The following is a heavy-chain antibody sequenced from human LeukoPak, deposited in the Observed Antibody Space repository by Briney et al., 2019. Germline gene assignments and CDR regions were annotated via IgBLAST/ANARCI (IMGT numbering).Heavy chain of an antibody. D-gene: IGHD3-10*01. CDR3: ARGGWFGELLSPFDYCYYMDV. Sequence: ASVKVSCKASGGTFSSYAISWMRQAPGQGLEWMGGIIPIFGTANYAQKFQGRVTITADESTSTAYMELSSLRSEDTAVYYCARGGWFGELLSPFDYCYYMDVWGKGTTVTISS. V-gene: IGHV1-69*13. J-gene: IGHJ6*03. CDR2: IIPIFGTA. CDR1: GGTFSSYA.